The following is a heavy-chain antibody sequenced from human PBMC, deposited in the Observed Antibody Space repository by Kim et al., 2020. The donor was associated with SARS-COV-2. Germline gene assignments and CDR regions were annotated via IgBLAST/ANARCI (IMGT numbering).Heavy chain of an antibody. V-gene: IGHV3-21*01. Sequence: GGSLRLSCAASGFTFSSYSMNWVRQAPGKGLEWVSSISSSSSYIYYADSVKGRFTISRDNAKNSLYLQMNSLRAEDTAVYYCARELAYYYGSGSYYNSEPNHWGYGMDVWGQGTTVTVSS. CDR1: GFTFSSYS. J-gene: IGHJ6*02. CDR3: ARELAYYYGSGSYYNSEPNHWGYGMDV. CDR2: ISSSSSYI. D-gene: IGHD3-10*01.